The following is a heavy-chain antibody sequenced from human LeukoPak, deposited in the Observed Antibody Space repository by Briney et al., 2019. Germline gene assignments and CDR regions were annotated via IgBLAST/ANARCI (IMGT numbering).Heavy chain of an antibody. V-gene: IGHV1-24*01. CDR1: GYTLTELS. J-gene: IGHJ4*02. Sequence: ASVKVSCKVSGYTLTELSMHWVRQAPGKGLEWMGGFDPEDGETIYAQKFQGRVTMTEDTSTDTAYMELSSLRSEDTAVYYCATAESITQQWLVHTFDYWGQGTLVTDSS. CDR2: FDPEDGET. D-gene: IGHD6-19*01. CDR3: ATAESITQQWLVHTFDY.